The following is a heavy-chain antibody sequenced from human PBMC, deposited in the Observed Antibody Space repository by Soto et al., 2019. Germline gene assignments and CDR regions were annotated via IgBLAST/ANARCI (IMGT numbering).Heavy chain of an antibody. CDR3: ARSHLALSSGPYKDNAFDI. V-gene: IGHV1-46*01. CDR1: GYTFTSYY. J-gene: IGHJ3*02. Sequence: QVQLVQSGAEVKKPGASVTVSCKASGYTFTSYYMHWVRQAPGQGLEWMGIINPSGGSTNSAQKFQGRVTMTRDTSTSAVYMELSSLRSEDTAVYYCARSHLALSSGPYKDNAFDIWGQGTMVTVSS. CDR2: INPSGGST. D-gene: IGHD1-1*01.